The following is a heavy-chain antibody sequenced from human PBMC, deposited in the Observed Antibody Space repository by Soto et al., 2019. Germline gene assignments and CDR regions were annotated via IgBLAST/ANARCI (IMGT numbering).Heavy chain of an antibody. V-gene: IGHV1-8*01. J-gene: IGHJ5*02. D-gene: IGHD2-2*01. Sequence: ASVKVSCKASGYTFTSYDINWVRQATGQGLEWMGWMNPNSGNTGYAQKFQGRVTMTRNTSISTAYMELSSLRSEDTAVYYCARSAQDIVVVPAARGEDWFDLWGQGTLVTVSS. CDR1: GYTFTSYD. CDR3: ARSAQDIVVVPAARGEDWFDL. CDR2: MNPNSGNT.